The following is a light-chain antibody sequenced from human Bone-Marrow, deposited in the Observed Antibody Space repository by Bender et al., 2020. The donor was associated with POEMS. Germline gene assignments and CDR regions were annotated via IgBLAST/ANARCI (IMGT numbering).Light chain of an antibody. CDR2: EVT. Sequence: QSALTQPPSASGSPGQSVTISCTGTSSDIGGYNYVSWYQQHPGKAPKLMIYEVTKRPSGVPARFSGPKSGNTASLTISGLQAEDEADYYCSSYTSDYTQRLFGGGTKLTVL. CDR1: SSDIGGYNY. J-gene: IGLJ3*02. V-gene: IGLV2-8*01. CDR3: SSYTSDYTQRL.